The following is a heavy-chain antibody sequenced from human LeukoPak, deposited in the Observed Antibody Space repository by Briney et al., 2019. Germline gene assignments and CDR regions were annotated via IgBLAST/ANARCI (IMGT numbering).Heavy chain of an antibody. CDR1: GFSLSTSGVG. Sequence: SGPTLVNPTQTLTLTCTLSGFSLSTSGVGVGWVRQPPGKALEWLALIYWNDDKRYSPFLKSRLTITKDTSKNKVVLTMTNMDPVDTATYYCAHTESAGDLDYWGQGILVTVSS. CDR2: IYWNDDK. D-gene: IGHD4-17*01. J-gene: IGHJ4*02. CDR3: AHTESAGDLDY. V-gene: IGHV2-5*01.